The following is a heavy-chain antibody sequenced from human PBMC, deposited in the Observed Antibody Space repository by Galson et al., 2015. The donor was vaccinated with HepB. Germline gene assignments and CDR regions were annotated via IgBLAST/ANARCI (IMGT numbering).Heavy chain of an antibody. Sequence: SLRLSCAASGFTVSSHYMSWVRQAPGKGLEWVSAHFSGFNRHYADSVKGRFTISRDNSKNAVYLLMNSLRGEDTAVYYCARGQDTDYAAKTGLEYWGQGTLVTVSS. V-gene: IGHV3-66*01. J-gene: IGHJ4*02. CDR2: HFSGFNR. CDR1: GFTVSSHY. D-gene: IGHD4-17*01. CDR3: ARGQDTDYAAKTGLEY.